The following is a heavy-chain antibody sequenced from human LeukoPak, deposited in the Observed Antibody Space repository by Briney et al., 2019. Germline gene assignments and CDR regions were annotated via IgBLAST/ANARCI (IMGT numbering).Heavy chain of an antibody. J-gene: IGHJ5*02. V-gene: IGHV3-21*01. D-gene: IGHD6-13*01. CDR1: GFTFDDYG. CDR2: ISSSSSYI. CDR3: ARVEEAAAFNP. Sequence: GGSLRLSCAASGFTFDDYGMSWVRQAPGKGLEWVSSISSSSSYIYYADSMKGRFTISRDNAKNSLYLQMNSLRVEDTAMYYCARVEEAAAFNPWGQGTLVTVSS.